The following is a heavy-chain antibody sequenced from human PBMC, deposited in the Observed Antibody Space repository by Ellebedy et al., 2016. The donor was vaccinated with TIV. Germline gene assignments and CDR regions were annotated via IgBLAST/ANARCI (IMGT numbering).Heavy chain of an antibody. V-gene: IGHV3-74*01. CDR3: ARGGYSYGFSYYYGMDV. J-gene: IGHJ6*02. D-gene: IGHD5-18*01. CDR2: INSDGSST. Sequence: PGGSLRLSCAASGFTFSSYWMHWVRQAPGKGLVWVSRINSDGSSTSYADSVKGRFTISRDNAKNKLYLQMNSLRAEDTDVYYCARGGYSYGFSYYYGMDVWGQGTTVTVSS. CDR1: GFTFSSYW.